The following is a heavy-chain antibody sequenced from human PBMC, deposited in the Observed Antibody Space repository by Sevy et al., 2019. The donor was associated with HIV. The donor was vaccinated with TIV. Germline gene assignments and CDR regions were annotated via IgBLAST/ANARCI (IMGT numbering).Heavy chain of an antibody. Sequence: GGSLRLSCAASGFTFSNYAMSWVRQAPGKGLEWVSTFSFGCGKINYADSVKGRFTISRDNSKNTLYLQMNSLGAEDTALYYCAREGCSKPHDYWGQGTLVTVSS. CDR3: AREGCSKPHDY. J-gene: IGHJ4*02. D-gene: IGHD2-2*01. V-gene: IGHV3-23*01. CDR1: GFTFSNYA. CDR2: FSFGCGKI.